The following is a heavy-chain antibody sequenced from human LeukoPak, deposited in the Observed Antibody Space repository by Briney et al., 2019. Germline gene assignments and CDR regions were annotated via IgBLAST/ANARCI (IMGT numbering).Heavy chain of an antibody. CDR2: ISSSSSYI. Sequence: PGGSLRLSCAASGFTLSSYSMNWVPQAPAKGLEWVSAISSSSSYIYYADSVKGRFTISRDNAKNSLYLQMNSLRAEDTAVYYCARDDYDGPGYYYGMDVWGQGTTVTVSS. CDR1: GFTLSSYS. CDR3: ARDDYDGPGYYYGMDV. D-gene: IGHD4-23*01. J-gene: IGHJ6*02. V-gene: IGHV3-21*01.